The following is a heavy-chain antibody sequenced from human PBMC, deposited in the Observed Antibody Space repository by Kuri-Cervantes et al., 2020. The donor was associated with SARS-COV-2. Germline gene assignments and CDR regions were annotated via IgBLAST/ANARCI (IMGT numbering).Heavy chain of an antibody. CDR2: IYYSGST. J-gene: IGHJ3*02. CDR3: ARGVITMVRGVPNAFDI. CDR1: GGSFSGYY. V-gene: IGHV4-59*08. Sequence: GSLRLSCAVYGGSFSGYYWSWIRQPPGKGLEWIGYIYYSGSTNYNPSLKSRVTISVDTSKSQFSLKLSSVTAADTAVYYCARGVITMVRGVPNAFDIWGQGTMVTVSS. D-gene: IGHD3-10*01.